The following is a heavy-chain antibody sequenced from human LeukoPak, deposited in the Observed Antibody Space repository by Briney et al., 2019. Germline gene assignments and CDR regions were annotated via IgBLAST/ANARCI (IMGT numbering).Heavy chain of an antibody. CDR3: ARGPYDFWSGYYIAPFYYYYMDV. CDR1: GFTVSSNS. J-gene: IGHJ6*03. CDR2: IYSGGST. V-gene: IGHV3-53*01. Sequence: GGSLRLSCAASGFTVSSNSMTWVRQAPGKGLEWVSSIYSGGSTYYADSVKGRFTISRDDSQNTLYLQMNSLRADDTAVYYCARGPYDFWSGYYIAPFYYYYMDVWGKGTTVTVSS. D-gene: IGHD3-3*01.